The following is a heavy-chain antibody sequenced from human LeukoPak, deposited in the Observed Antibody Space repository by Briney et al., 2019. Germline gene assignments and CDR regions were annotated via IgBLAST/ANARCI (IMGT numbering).Heavy chain of an antibody. CDR2: IYTSGST. J-gene: IGHJ6*03. CDR1: GGSISSYY. V-gene: IGHV4-4*07. CDR3: ARGGTVTPDWHYYMDV. D-gene: IGHD4-17*01. Sequence: LETLSLTCTVSGGSISSYYWSWIRQPAGKGLEWIGRIYTSGSTNYNPSLKSRVTMSVDTSKNQFSLKLSSVTAADTAVYYCARGGTVTPDWHYYMDVWGKGTTVTISS.